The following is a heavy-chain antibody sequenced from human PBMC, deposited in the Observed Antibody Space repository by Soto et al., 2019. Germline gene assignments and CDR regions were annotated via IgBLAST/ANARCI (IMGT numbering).Heavy chain of an antibody. CDR1: GGSFSGYY. CDR2: INHSGST. V-gene: IGHV4-34*01. CDR3: ASQSRYGDFDY. Sequence: SETLSLTCAVYGGSFSGYYWSWIRQPPGKGLEWIGEINHSGSTNYNPSLKSRVTISVDTSKNQFSLKLSSVTAADTAVYYCASQSRYGDFDYWGQGTLVTVSS. D-gene: IGHD4-17*01. J-gene: IGHJ4*02.